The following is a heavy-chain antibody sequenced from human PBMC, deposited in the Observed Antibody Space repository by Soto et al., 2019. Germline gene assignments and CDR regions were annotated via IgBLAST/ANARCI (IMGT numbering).Heavy chain of an antibody. J-gene: IGHJ3*02. Sequence: PGGSLRLSCVASGFTFSDYNMNWVRQAPGKGLEWVSAIPGSGAHTYYAASVRGRFTISRDNSRNTLYLQMNSLRAEDTAIYYCAKDRRFPDDVFDTWGQGTMVTVSS. CDR1: GFTFSDYN. V-gene: IGHV3-23*01. CDR2: IPGSGAHT. CDR3: AKDRRFPDDVFDT.